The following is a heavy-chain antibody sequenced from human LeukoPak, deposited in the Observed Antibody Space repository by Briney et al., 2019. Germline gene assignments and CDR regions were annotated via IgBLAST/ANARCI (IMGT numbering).Heavy chain of an antibody. J-gene: IGHJ3*02. V-gene: IGHV4-59*08. D-gene: IGHD6-13*01. CDR3: ARHVTAAPRSAFDI. CDR2: IYYSGST. Sequence: SETLSLTCTVSGGSISSYYWSWIRQPPGKGLEWIGYIYYSGSTNYNPSLKSRVTVSVDTSKNQFSLKLSSVTAADTAVYYCARHVTAAPRSAFDIWGQGTMVTVSS. CDR1: GGSISSYY.